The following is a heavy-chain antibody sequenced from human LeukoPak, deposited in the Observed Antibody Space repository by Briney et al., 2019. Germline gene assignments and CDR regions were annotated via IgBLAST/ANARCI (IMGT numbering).Heavy chain of an antibody. J-gene: IGHJ4*02. CDR2: MNPNSGNT. D-gene: IGHD2-15*01. V-gene: IGHV1-8*01. CDR3: ARELGYCSGGSCYGRGY. Sequence: GASVKVSCKASGYTFTSYDINWVRQATGQGLEWMGWMNPNSGNTGYAQKFQGRVTMTRNTSISTAYMELSSLRSEDTAVYYCARELGYCSGGSCYGRGYWGQGTLVTVSS. CDR1: GYTFTSYD.